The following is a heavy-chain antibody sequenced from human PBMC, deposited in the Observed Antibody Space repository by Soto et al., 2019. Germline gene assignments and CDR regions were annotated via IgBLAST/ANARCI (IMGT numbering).Heavy chain of an antibody. CDR2: FDPEDGET. D-gene: IGHD1-20*01. J-gene: IGHJ4*02. V-gene: IGHV1-24*01. CDR1: GYPLSELS. Sequence: XSVKGACKVAGYPLSELSMHWVRQAPGKGLEWMGGFDPEDGETIYAQKFQGRVTMTEDTSTDTAYMELSSLRSEDTAVYYCATLTGTTDYFDYWAQRTLVTVSS. CDR3: ATLTGTTDYFDY.